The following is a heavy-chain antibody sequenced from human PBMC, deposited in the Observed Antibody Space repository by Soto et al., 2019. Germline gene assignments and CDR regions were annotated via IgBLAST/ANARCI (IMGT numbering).Heavy chain of an antibody. CDR3: AREISAAGYYYYGMDV. CDR2: IYYSGST. J-gene: IGHJ6*02. CDR1: GGSINSDDHY. Sequence: SETLSLTCSVSGGSINSDDHYWTWIRQPPGKGLEWIGSIYYSGSTNYNPSLKSRVTISVDTSKNQFSLKLSSVTAADTAVYYCAREISAAGYYYYGMDVWGQGTTVTVSS. D-gene: IGHD6-13*01. V-gene: IGHV4-61*08.